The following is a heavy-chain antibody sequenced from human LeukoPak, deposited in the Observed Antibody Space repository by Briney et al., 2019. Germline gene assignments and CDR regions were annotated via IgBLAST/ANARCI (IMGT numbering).Heavy chain of an antibody. J-gene: IGHJ4*02. D-gene: IGHD2-2*01. CDR3: AKKWEPAALDY. CDR1: GLTFSSYG. CDR2: IRYDGSNK. V-gene: IGHV3-30*02. Sequence: GGSLRLSCAASGLTFSSYGMHWVRQAPGKGLEWVAFIRYDGSNKYYADSVKGRFTISRDNSKNTLYLQMNSLRAEDTAVYYCAKKWEPAALDYWGQGTLVTVSS.